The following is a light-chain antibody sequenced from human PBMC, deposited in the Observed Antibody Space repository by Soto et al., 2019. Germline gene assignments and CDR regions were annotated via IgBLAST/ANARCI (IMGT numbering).Light chain of an antibody. CDR3: QQTYSSVT. Sequence: DIRVTQSPSSLSASVGDRVSIICRASQSISGHLNWYQHKPGKAPXXLIYSASSLQSGVPSRFSGSESGPEFTLTISSLQPEDFATYYCQQTYSSVTFGQGTRLEIK. J-gene: IGKJ5*01. CDR2: SAS. CDR1: QSISGH. V-gene: IGKV1-39*01.